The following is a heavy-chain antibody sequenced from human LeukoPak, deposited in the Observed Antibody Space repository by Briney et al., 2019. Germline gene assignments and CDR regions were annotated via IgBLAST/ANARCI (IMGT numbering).Heavy chain of an antibody. Sequence: GGSLRLSCAASRFTFSDYYMSWIRQAPGKGLEWVSYISRNGDTIFYADSVKGRFTISRDNGKNSLYLQMKRLRAEDTAVYYCARGCINFDYWGQGTLVTVSS. J-gene: IGHJ4*02. V-gene: IGHV3-11*01. CDR1: RFTFSDYY. D-gene: IGHD2-15*01. CDR3: ARGCINFDY. CDR2: ISRNGDTI.